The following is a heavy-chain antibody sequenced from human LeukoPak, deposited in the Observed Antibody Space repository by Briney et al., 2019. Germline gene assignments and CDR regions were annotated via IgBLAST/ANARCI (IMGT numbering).Heavy chain of an antibody. CDR3: ATNIQENAFDI. CDR2: INPNTGGT. V-gene: IGHV1-2*06. J-gene: IGHJ3*02. Sequence: ASVKVSCKASGYTFTNYYIHWVRQAPGQGLEWMGRINPNTGGTNYVQKFQGRVTMTRDTSISTAYMELSRLRSDDTAIYFCATNIQENAFDIWGQGTMVTVSP. CDR1: GYTFTNYY. D-gene: IGHD2-8*01.